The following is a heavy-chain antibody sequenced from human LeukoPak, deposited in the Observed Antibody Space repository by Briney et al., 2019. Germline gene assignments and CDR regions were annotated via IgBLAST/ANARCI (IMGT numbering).Heavy chain of an antibody. J-gene: IGHJ4*02. Sequence: PSETLSLTCTVSGGSISSSSYYWGWIRQPPGKGLEWIGSIYYSGSTYYNPSLKSRVTISVDTSKNQFSLKLSSVAAADTAVYYCARAAMALIDYWGQGTLVTVSS. D-gene: IGHD5-18*01. CDR3: ARAAMALIDY. V-gene: IGHV4-39*01. CDR2: IYYSGST. CDR1: GGSISSSSYY.